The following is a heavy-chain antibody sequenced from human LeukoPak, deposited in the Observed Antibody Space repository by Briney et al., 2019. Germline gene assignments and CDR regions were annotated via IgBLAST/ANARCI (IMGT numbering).Heavy chain of an antibody. Sequence: AASVKASCKASGYTFTDHYIHWVRQAPGLGLEWMGWINPKSGDASYTQKFQGRVTMTRDTSISTAYMELSRLTSDDTAVYYCARSGSGTYFNRFDPWGQGTLVTVSS. CDR3: ARSGSGTYFNRFDP. V-gene: IGHV1-2*02. D-gene: IGHD3-10*01. J-gene: IGHJ5*02. CDR1: GYTFTDHY. CDR2: INPKSGDA.